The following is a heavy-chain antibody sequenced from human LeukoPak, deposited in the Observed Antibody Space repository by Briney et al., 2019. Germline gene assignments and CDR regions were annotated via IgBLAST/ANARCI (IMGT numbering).Heavy chain of an antibody. CDR3: ARRFSRSGAGSGSY. J-gene: IGHJ4*02. Sequence: GGSLRLSCAASGFTFSSYSMNWVRQAPGKGLEWVSYISSSSSTIYYADSVKGRFTISRDNAKNSLYLQMNSLRAEDTAVYYCARRFSRSGAGSGSYWGQGTLVTVSS. D-gene: IGHD3-10*01. V-gene: IGHV3-48*04. CDR2: ISSSSSTI. CDR1: GFTFSSYS.